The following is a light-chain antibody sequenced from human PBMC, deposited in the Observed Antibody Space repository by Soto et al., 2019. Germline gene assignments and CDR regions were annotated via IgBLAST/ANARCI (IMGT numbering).Light chain of an antibody. V-gene: IGLV2-11*01. J-gene: IGLJ1*01. CDR1: ISDVGAYNY. CDR3: QSYDSSLSGFYV. CDR2: DLT. Sequence: QSVLTQPRSVSGSPGQSVTISCTGTISDVGAYNYVSWYQQHPGKAPKLIIYDLTKRPSGVPERFSGSKSGNTASLTISGLQAEDEADYYCQSYDSSLSGFYVFGTGTKVTVL.